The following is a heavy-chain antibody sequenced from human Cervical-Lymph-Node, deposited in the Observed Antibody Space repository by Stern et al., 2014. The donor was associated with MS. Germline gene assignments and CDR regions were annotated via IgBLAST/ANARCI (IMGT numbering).Heavy chain of an antibody. CDR1: GGSISSYY. Sequence: QVQLQESGPGLVKPSETLSLTCTVSGGSISSYYWSWIRQPPGKGLEWIAYMYYSGNTNYNPSLKSRVTISVDTSKNQFSLKLSSVTAADTAVYYCARVRNPYYGMDVWGQGTTVTVSS. V-gene: IGHV4-59*01. CDR3: ARVRNPYYGMDV. CDR2: MYYSGNT. J-gene: IGHJ6*02.